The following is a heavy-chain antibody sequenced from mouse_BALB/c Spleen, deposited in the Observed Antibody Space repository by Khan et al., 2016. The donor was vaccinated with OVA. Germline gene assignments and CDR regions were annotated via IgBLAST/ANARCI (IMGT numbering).Heavy chain of an antibody. D-gene: IGHD2-12*01. CDR1: GYSFTSYL. J-gene: IGHJ3*01. V-gene: IGHV1-5*01. CDR2: IYPGNSDT. CDR3: ARGDYSSFAY. Sequence: EVQLQESGTVLARPGASVKMSCKASGYSFTSYLIHWVKQRPGQGLEWIGDIYPGNSDTTYNQMFKDKAKLTAGTSANTSYMVLSSLTNEDSAVYYCARGDYSSFAYWGQGTLVTVSA.